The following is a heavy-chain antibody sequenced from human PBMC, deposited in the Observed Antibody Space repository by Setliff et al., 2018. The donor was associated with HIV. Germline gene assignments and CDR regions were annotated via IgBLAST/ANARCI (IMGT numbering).Heavy chain of an antibody. CDR3: ARGRVFDI. V-gene: IGHV3-30*12. J-gene: IGHJ3*02. CDR1: GFNVEKSG. CDR2: MYYDGVTT. Sequence: GGSLRLSCEASGFNVEKSGMHWIRQAPGKGLEWVAVMYYDGVTTYYADSVKGRFTISRDGSKNMIFLQMNSLRVDDTAVYYCARGRVFDIWGQGTMVTVSS.